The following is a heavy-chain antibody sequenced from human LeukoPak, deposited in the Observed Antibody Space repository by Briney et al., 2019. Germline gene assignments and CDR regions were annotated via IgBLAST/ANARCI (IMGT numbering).Heavy chain of an antibody. Sequence: GGSLRLSCAASGFTFSSCSMNWVRQAPGKGLEWVSYISGSSGAIYYADSVKGRFTISRDNAKNSLYLQMNSLRAEDTAVYYCARRPGYCTDGIFYTRNYWGQGTLATVSS. CDR2: ISGSSGAI. D-gene: IGHD2-8*01. CDR3: ARRPGYCTDGIFYTRNY. J-gene: IGHJ4*02. CDR1: GFTFSSCS. V-gene: IGHV3-48*01.